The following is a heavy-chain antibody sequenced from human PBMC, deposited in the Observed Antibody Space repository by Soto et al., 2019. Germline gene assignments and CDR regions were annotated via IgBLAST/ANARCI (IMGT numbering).Heavy chain of an antibody. D-gene: IGHD2-2*01. J-gene: IGHJ4*02. Sequence: QVQLVESGGGVVQPGRSLRLSCAASGFTFSNYGMHWVRQAPGKGLEWVAIISYDGDNEYYADSVRGRFTISRDNSKNTLYLQTSSLRQEDTAVYYCAKDWGPVYCNSPGCSAKHFDYWGQGTLVTVSS. V-gene: IGHV3-30*18. CDR2: ISYDGDNE. CDR1: GFTFSNYG. CDR3: AKDWGPVYCNSPGCSAKHFDY.